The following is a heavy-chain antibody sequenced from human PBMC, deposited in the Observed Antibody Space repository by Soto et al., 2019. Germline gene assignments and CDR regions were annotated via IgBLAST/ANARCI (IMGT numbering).Heavy chain of an antibody. J-gene: IGHJ4*02. CDR1: GGSFSGY. Sequence: SETLSLTCAVYGGSFSGYWSWIRQPPGKGLEWIGEINHSGSTNYNPSLKSRVTISVDTSKNQFSLKLNSVTAADTAVYYCAREGYNFGPFDYWGQGALVTVSS. D-gene: IGHD5-18*01. V-gene: IGHV4-34*01. CDR2: INHSGST. CDR3: AREGYNFGPFDY.